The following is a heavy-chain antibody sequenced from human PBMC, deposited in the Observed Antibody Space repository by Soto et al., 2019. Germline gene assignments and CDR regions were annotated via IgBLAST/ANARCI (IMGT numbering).Heavy chain of an antibody. D-gene: IGHD3-16*01. CDR3: ARAPTPMITSHDAAFDI. CDR1: GGTFSSYA. J-gene: IGHJ3*02. CDR2: IIPIFGTA. Sequence: QVQLVQSGAEVKKPGSSVKVSCKASGGTFSSYAISWVRQAPGQGLEWMGGIIPIFGTANYAQKFQGRVTITADESTRTAYMELSSLRSEDTAVYYCARAPTPMITSHDAAFDIWGQGTMVTVSS. V-gene: IGHV1-69*12.